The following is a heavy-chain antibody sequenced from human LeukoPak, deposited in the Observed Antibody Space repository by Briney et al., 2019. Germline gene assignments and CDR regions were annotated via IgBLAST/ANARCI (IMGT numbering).Heavy chain of an antibody. Sequence: SQTLSLTCAVSGGSISSGGYSWSWIRQPPGKGLEWIGYIYHSGSTYYNPSLKSRVTISVDRSKNQFSLKLSSVTAADTAVYYCARAERSGSNYKVDYWGQGTLVTVSS. V-gene: IGHV4-30-2*01. CDR3: ARAERSGSNYKVDY. D-gene: IGHD4-4*01. CDR2: IYHSGST. J-gene: IGHJ4*02. CDR1: GGSISSGGYS.